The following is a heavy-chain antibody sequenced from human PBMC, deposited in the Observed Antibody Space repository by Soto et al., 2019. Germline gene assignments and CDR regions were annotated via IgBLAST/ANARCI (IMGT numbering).Heavy chain of an antibody. CDR3: TTADIVATFLSGVDYYYGMDV. CDR1: GFTFSNAW. V-gene: IGHV3-15*07. Sequence: EVQLVESGGGLVKPGGSLRLSCAASGFTFSNAWMNWVRQAPGKGLEWVGRIKSKTDGGTTDYAAPVKGRFTISRDDSNNTLYLQMNSLKTEDTAVYYCTTADIVATFLSGVDYYYGMDVWGQGTTVTVSS. CDR2: IKSKTDGGTT. D-gene: IGHD5-12*01. J-gene: IGHJ6*02.